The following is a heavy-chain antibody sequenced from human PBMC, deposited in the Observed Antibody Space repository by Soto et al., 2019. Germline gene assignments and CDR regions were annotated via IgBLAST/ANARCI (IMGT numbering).Heavy chain of an antibody. CDR2: IYYSGST. V-gene: IGHV4-31*03. J-gene: IGHJ6*03. CDR1: GGSIISGGYF. CDR3: AGMYCSGGTCYSTYSYYYMDV. Sequence: TSETLSLTCTVAGGSIISGGYFWNWLRQLPGKGLEWIGYIYYSGSTYYNPSLSSRITMSVDTSTNQFSLKLSSVTAADTAVYYCAGMYCSGGTCYSTYSYYYMDVWGKGTTVTVSS. D-gene: IGHD2-15*01.